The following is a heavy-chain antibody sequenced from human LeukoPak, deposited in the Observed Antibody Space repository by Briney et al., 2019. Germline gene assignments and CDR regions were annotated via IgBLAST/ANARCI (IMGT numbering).Heavy chain of an antibody. Sequence: GGSLRLSCVASGYTFSDYYMSWIRQAPGKGLEWVSYISNSGTTVYYVDSVKGRFSISRDKAKNSLYLQVDSLRAEDTAVCYCARAGLGYGDAFDIWGQGTMVTVSS. V-gene: IGHV3-11*01. J-gene: IGHJ3*02. CDR1: GYTFSDYY. CDR2: ISNSGTTV. D-gene: IGHD5-18*01. CDR3: ARAGLGYGDAFDI.